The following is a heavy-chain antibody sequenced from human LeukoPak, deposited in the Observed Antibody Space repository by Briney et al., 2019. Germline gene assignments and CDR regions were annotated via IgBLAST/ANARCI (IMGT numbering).Heavy chain of an antibody. CDR2: ISGYNGNT. CDR1: GYTFTSYG. Sequence: GASVKVSCKASGYTFTSYGITWVRQAPGQGLEWMGWISGYNGNTKYARKVQGRVTMTTDTSTTTAYMELRSLRSDDTAVYYCARDTGLEWRRLGKEACDNWAQGTVVTVSP. CDR3: ARDTGLEWRRLGKEACDN. V-gene: IGHV1-18*01. J-gene: IGHJ3*02. D-gene: IGHD5-12*01.